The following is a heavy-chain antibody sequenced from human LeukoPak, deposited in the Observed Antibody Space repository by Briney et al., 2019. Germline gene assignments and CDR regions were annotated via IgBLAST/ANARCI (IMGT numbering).Heavy chain of an antibody. CDR3: AKGGYYHSSGYPLRYFQH. CDR1: GFTFSSYA. J-gene: IGHJ1*01. D-gene: IGHD3-22*01. V-gene: IGHV3-23*01. CDR2: ISGSGGST. Sequence: GGSLILSCAASGFTFSSYAMSWVRQAPGKGLEWVSAISGSGGSTYYADSVKGRFTISRDSSKNTLYLQMNSLRAEDTAVYYCAKGGYYHSSGYPLRYFQHWGQGTLVTVSS.